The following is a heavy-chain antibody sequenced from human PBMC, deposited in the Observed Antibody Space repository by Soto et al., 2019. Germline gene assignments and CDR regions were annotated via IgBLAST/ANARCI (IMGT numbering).Heavy chain of an antibody. V-gene: IGHV3-23*01. CDR2: ISGSGGST. CDR1: RFTFSSYA. D-gene: IGHD3-16*02. Sequence: GGSLRLSCAASRFTFSSYAMSWVRQAPGKGLEWVSAISGSGGSTYYADSVKGRFTISRDNSKNTLYLQMNSLRAEDTAVYYCAKDRDLGELSRFDYWGQGTLVTVSS. J-gene: IGHJ4*02. CDR3: AKDRDLGELSRFDY.